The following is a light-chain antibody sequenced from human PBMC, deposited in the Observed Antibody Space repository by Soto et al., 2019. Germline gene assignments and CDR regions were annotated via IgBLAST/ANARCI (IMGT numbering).Light chain of an antibody. Sequence: QSVLTQPPSASGSPGQSVTISCTGTSSDVGGYDYVSWYQQHPGKAPKLIIYEVRNRPSGISSRFSGSRSGNTASLTISGLQSEDEGDYYCSAYTARSTLVFGGGTKVTVL. CDR3: SAYTARSTLV. V-gene: IGLV2-14*01. CDR2: EVR. J-gene: IGLJ3*02. CDR1: SSDVGGYDY.